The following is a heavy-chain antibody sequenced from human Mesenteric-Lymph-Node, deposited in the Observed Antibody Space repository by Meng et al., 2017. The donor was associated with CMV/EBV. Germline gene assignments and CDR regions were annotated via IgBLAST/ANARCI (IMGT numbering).Heavy chain of an antibody. CDR2: VHHSGTT. V-gene: IGHV4-39*01. J-gene: IGHJ4*02. CDR1: GDPISNSTYY. CDR3: ARRGNYDSDYSEY. Sequence: QLQLQEPGPGLVNPSETLSLSCIVSGDPISNSTYYWTWTRQPPGKGLEWIGSVHHSGTTYYNPSLKGRLTISVDTSANLFSLRLTTVTAADTATYYCARRGNYDSDYSEYWGQGTLVTVSS. D-gene: IGHD3-22*01.